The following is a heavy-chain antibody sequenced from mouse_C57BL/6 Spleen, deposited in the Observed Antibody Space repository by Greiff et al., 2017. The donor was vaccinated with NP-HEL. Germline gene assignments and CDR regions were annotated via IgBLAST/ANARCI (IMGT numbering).Heavy chain of an antibody. V-gene: IGHV1-50*01. CDR2: IDPSDSYT. Sequence: QVQLQQPGAELVKPGASVKLSCKASGYTFTSYWMQWVKQRPGQGLEWIGEIDPSDSYTNYNQKFKGKATLTVDISSSTAYMQLSSLTSEDSAVYYCARNPYGYDDAMDYWGQGTSVTVSS. J-gene: IGHJ4*01. D-gene: IGHD2-2*01. CDR3: ARNPYGYDDAMDY. CDR1: GYTFTSYW.